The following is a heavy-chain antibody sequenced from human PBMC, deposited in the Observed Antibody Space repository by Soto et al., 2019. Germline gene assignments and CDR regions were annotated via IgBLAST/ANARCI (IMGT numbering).Heavy chain of an antibody. CDR3: ARDRHRSLPDGNPEWLLCEGLDV. CDR1: GYTFTNYG. CDR2: IRAYSANT. D-gene: IGHD3-3*01. V-gene: IGHV1-18*04. Sequence: QIQLVQSGAEVKKPGASVKVSCKASGYTFTNYGFSGVRQAPGQGLEWMGWIRAYSANTNYAQKLQGRVTMTTDTSTSTAYMDLRSLRSDDTAVYYCARDRHRSLPDGNPEWLLCEGLDVCGQGTTGTVS. J-gene: IGHJ6*02.